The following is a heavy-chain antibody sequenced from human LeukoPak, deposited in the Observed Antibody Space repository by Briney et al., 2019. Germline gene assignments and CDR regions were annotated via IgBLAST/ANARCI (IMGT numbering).Heavy chain of an antibody. Sequence: GGSLRLSCAASGFTFSNAWLNWVRQAPGKGLEWVGHIKSKTDGGTADYAAPVKGRFTISRDDSKNTLFLQMNSLKTEDTAVYYCTLPWGSGSYYDYWGQGTLVTVSS. CDR2: IKSKTDGGTA. D-gene: IGHD3-10*01. CDR3: TLPWGSGSYYDY. CDR1: GFTFSNAW. V-gene: IGHV3-15*01. J-gene: IGHJ4*02.